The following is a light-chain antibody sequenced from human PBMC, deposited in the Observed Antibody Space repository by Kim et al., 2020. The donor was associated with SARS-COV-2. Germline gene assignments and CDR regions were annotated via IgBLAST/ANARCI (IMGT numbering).Light chain of an antibody. V-gene: IGKV3-11*01. CDR3: QQRANWIT. J-gene: IGKJ3*01. CDR2: DAS. CDR1: QSVCSS. Sequence: PGGRATLSCRASQSVCSSLAWYQHKPGQAPRLVISDASDRATGIPARFSVSGSGTDFSLTIRYIEPEDFAVYYCQQRANWITFGPGTKVDIK.